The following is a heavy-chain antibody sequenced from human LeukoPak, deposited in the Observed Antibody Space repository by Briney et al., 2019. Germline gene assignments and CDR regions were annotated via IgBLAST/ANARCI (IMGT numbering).Heavy chain of an antibody. Sequence: GSLRLSCAASGFTFSSYSMNWVRQAPGKGLEWVSSISSSSSYIYYADSVKGRFTISRDNAKNSLYLQMSSLRAEDTAVYYCARAGYYDFWSGHSDYYYYMDVWGKGTTVTVSS. V-gene: IGHV3-21*01. CDR2: ISSSSSYI. D-gene: IGHD3-3*01. J-gene: IGHJ6*03. CDR1: GFTFSSYS. CDR3: ARAGYYDFWSGHSDYYYYMDV.